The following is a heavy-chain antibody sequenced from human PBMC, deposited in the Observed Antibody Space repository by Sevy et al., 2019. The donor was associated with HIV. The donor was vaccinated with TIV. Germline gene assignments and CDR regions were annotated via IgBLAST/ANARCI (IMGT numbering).Heavy chain of an antibody. V-gene: IGHV3-30*18. D-gene: IGHD3-10*01. Sequence: GGSLRLSCAASGFTFSSFGMHWVRQAPGKGLEWVAIISHDGSNKIYADSVKGRFTISRDNSKNTLYLQMNSLRAEDTAVYYCAKGGFTMVRGVFDYWGQGTLVTVSS. CDR2: ISHDGSNK. CDR1: GFTFSSFG. J-gene: IGHJ4*02. CDR3: AKGGFTMVRGVFDY.